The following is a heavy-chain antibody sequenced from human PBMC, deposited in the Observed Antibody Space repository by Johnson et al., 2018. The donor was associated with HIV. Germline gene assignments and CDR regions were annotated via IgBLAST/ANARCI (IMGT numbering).Heavy chain of an antibody. Sequence: VQLVESGGGVVRPGGSLRLSCAASGFTFDDYGMSWVRQAPGKGLEWVANIKQDGREKYYVDSVKGRFTISRDNAKNSLYLQMNSRRAEDTAVYYCAKGAPGRWELLIWAAFDMWGQGTMVTVSS. CDR2: IKQDGREK. CDR1: GFTFDDYG. D-gene: IGHD4-23*01. J-gene: IGHJ3*02. CDR3: AKGAPGRWELLIWAAFDM. V-gene: IGHV3-7*05.